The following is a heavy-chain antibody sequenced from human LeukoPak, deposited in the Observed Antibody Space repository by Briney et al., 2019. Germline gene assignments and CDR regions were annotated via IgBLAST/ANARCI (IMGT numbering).Heavy chain of an antibody. D-gene: IGHD3-3*01. CDR2: IKQDGSEK. J-gene: IGHJ5*02. CDR3: AREARITIFGVVQLGPKFDP. V-gene: IGHV3-7*01. CDR1: GFTFSSYW. Sequence: GGSLRLSCAASGFTFSSYWMSWVRQAPGKGLEWVANIKQDGSEKYYVDSVKGRFTISRDNAMNSLYLQMNSLRAEDTAVYYCAREARITIFGVVQLGPKFDPWGQGTLVTVSS.